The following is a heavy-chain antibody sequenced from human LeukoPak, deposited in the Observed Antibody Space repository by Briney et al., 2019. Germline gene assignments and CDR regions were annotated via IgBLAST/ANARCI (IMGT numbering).Heavy chain of an antibody. D-gene: IGHD3-22*01. Sequence: GGSLRLSCAASGFTFSSYAMGWVRQAPGKGLEWVSAITGSDGTTYYTNYADSVKGRFTISRGNSRNTVFLQMNSLRAEDTALYYCAKRRFESSGYFDHWGQGILVTVSS. J-gene: IGHJ4*02. CDR1: GFTFSSYA. CDR2: ITGSDGTT. CDR3: AKRRFESSGYFDH. V-gene: IGHV3-23*01.